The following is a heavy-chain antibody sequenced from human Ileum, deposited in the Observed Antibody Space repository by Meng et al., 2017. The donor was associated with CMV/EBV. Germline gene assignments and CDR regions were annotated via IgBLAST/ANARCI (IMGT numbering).Heavy chain of an antibody. CDR3: ATGKQWLVHY. D-gene: IGHD6-19*01. Sequence: GQLVESGGGLVKPGGSRRRACAASGFTFSDSYMTWIRQAPGKGLEWVSYITSTSSYTRYADSVKGRFTISRDNTKNSLYLQMNSLRDEDTAVYYCATGKQWLVHYWGQGTLVTVSS. J-gene: IGHJ4*02. CDR2: ITSTSSYT. CDR1: GFTFSDSY. V-gene: IGHV3-11*06.